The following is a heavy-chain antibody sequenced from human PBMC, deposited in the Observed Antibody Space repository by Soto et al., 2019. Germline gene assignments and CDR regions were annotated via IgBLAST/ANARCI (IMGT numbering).Heavy chain of an antibody. CDR1: GFIFENFG. Sequence: GESLKISCAASGFIFENFGMSWVRQAPGKGLEWISSISGSGFKKYYADSVKGRFTISRDNSKSTVYLELNNLSAEDTAVYHCAKNQGVELVPLATVDWFDPWGQGSVVTVSS. CDR3: AKNQGVELVPLATVDWFDP. CDR2: ISGSGFKK. D-gene: IGHD1-26*01. J-gene: IGHJ5*02. V-gene: IGHV3-23*01.